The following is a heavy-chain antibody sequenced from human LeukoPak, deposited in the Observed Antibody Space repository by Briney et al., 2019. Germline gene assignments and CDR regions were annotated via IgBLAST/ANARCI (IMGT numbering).Heavy chain of an antibody. Sequence: PGGSLRLSCAASGFTFTSYAMSWVRRAPGKGLEWVSVISGSGGITYSADSVKGRFSISRDNSKNTLYLQMNSLRAEDTAAYYCAKERGNNGGNTNGYFDYWGHGTLVTVSS. CDR1: GFTFTSYA. D-gene: IGHD4-23*01. CDR3: AKERGNNGGNTNGYFDY. CDR2: ISGSGGIT. V-gene: IGHV3-23*01. J-gene: IGHJ4*01.